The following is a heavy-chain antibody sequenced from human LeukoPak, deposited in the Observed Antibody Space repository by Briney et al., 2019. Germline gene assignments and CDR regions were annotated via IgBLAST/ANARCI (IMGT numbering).Heavy chain of an antibody. CDR2: IYHSGST. Sequence: SETLSLTCTVSGYSISSGYYWGWIRQPPGKGLEWIGSIYHSGSTNYNPSLKSRVTISVDTSKNQFSLKLSSVTAADTAVYYCARSSIYDSSGYYFWRKNYFDYWGQGTLVTVSS. V-gene: IGHV4-38-2*02. CDR1: GYSISSGYY. CDR3: ARSSIYDSSGYYFWRKNYFDY. J-gene: IGHJ4*02. D-gene: IGHD3-22*01.